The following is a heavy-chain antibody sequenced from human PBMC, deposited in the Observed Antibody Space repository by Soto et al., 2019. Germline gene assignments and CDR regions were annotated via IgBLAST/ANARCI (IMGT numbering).Heavy chain of an antibody. Sequence: GGSLRLSCTASGVTFSDYYMTWIRQAPGKGLEWFSYISSSSSYTNYADSVKGRFTISRDNAKNSLYLQMNSLRAEDTAVYYCARAIIPLTTIFYGMDVWGQGTTVTVSS. V-gene: IGHV3-11*06. J-gene: IGHJ6*02. CDR3: ARAIIPLTTIFYGMDV. D-gene: IGHD4-4*01. CDR1: GVTFSDYY. CDR2: ISSSSSYT.